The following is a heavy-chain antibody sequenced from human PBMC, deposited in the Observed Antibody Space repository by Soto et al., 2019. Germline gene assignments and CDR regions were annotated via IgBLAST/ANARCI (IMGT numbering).Heavy chain of an antibody. CDR3: ARPQYYDILTGYWSPYYFDY. J-gene: IGHJ4*02. D-gene: IGHD3-9*01. CDR2: INAGNGNT. Sequence: ASVKVSCKASGYTFTSYAMHWVRQAPGQRLEWMGWINAGNGNTKYSQKFQGRVTITRDTSASTAYMELSSLRSEDTAVYYCARPQYYDILTGYWSPYYFDYWGQGTRVTVSS. V-gene: IGHV1-3*01. CDR1: GYTFTSYA.